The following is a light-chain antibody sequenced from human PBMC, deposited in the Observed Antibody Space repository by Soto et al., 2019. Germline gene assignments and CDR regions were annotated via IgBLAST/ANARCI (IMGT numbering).Light chain of an antibody. CDR3: LQHNTYPWT. J-gene: IGKJ1*01. Sequence: DIRISQSPSSMSASVGDRDTITCGASQGIRNDLGWYQQKPGKAPKRLIYAASSLHSGVPSRFSGSGSGTEFTLTITSLQPEDSATYYCLQHNTYPWTFGQGTKVEIK. CDR1: QGIRND. CDR2: AAS. V-gene: IGKV1-17*01.